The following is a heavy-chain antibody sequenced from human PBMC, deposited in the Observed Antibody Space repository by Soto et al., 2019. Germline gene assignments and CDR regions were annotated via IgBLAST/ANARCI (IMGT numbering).Heavy chain of an antibody. Sequence: QVQLVQSGAEVKKPGSSVKVSCKASGGTFSSYAISWVRQAPGQGLEWMGGIIPIFGTATYAQKFQGRVTITADESTSTADMELSSLRSEDTAVYYCARSVDTAMVYWYFDLWGRGTLVTVSS. CDR1: GGTFSSYA. J-gene: IGHJ2*01. CDR2: IIPIFGTA. CDR3: ARSVDTAMVYWYFDL. V-gene: IGHV1-69*01. D-gene: IGHD5-18*01.